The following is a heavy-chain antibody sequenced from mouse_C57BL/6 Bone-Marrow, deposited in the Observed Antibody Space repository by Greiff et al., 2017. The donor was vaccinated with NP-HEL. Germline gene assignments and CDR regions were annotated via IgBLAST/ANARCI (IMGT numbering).Heavy chain of an antibody. V-gene: IGHV1-59*01. CDR2: IDPSDSYT. CDR3: ARSGNWDFYYFDY. CDR1: GYTFTSYW. D-gene: IGHD4-1*01. J-gene: IGHJ2*01. Sequence: VQLQQPGAELVRPGTSVKLSCKASGYTFTSYWMHWVKQRPGQGLEWIGVIDPSDSYTNYNQKFKGKATLTVDTSSSTAYMQLSSLTSEDSAVYYCARSGNWDFYYFDYWGQGTTLTVSS.